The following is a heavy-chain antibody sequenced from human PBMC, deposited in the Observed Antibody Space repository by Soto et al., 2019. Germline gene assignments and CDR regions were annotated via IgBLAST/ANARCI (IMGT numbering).Heavy chain of an antibody. J-gene: IGHJ5*02. CDR3: ARVPSP. V-gene: IGHV4-30-2*01. CDR2: IYHNRNT. Sequence: SETLSLTCAVSGVSISSGGYSWSWFRQPPGKGLEWIGYIYHNRNTYYNPSLKSRVTISVDRSKNQFSLKLSSVTAADTAMYYCARVPSPWGQGTLVTVS. CDR1: GVSISSGGYS.